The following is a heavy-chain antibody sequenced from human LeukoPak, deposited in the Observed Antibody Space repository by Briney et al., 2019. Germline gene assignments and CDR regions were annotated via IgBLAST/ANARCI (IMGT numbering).Heavy chain of an antibody. D-gene: IGHD3-16*01. Sequence: SETLSLTCTVSGGSISSYYWSWIRRPPGKGLEWIGYIYYSGSTNCNPSLKSRVTISVDTSKNQFSLKLSSVTAADTAVYYCARQIGGFDYWGQGTLVPVSS. J-gene: IGHJ4*02. CDR3: ARQIGGFDY. CDR2: IYYSGST. CDR1: GGSISSYY. V-gene: IGHV4-59*08.